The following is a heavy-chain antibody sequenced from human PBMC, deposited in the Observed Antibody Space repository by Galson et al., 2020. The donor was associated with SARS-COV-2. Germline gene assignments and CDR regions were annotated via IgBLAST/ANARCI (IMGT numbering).Heavy chain of an antibody. V-gene: IGHV3-23*01. D-gene: IGHD3-22*01. CDR1: GFTFSSYA. CDR3: AKEPYYYDSSGSVDY. J-gene: IGHJ4*02. Sequence: GGSLRLSCAASGFTFSSYAMSRVRQAPGKGLEWVSAISGSGGSTYYADSVKGRFTISRDNSKNTLYLQMNSLRAEDTAVYYCAKEPYYYDSSGSVDYWGQGTLVTVSS. CDR2: ISGSGGST.